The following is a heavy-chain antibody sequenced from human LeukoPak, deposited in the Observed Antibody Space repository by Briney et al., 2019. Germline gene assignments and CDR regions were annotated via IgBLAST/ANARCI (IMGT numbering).Heavy chain of an antibody. CDR2: INPNNGGT. J-gene: IGHJ3*02. CDR1: GYTFTGYY. Sequence: ASVKVSCKASGYTFTGYYIHWVRQAPGQGLDWMGRINPNNGGTNYAQKFQGRVTMTRDMSMSTAYMGLSRLRSDDTAVYYCAGEDNSSGYRPFDIWGQGTMVTVPS. D-gene: IGHD3-22*01. CDR3: AGEDNSSGYRPFDI. V-gene: IGHV1-2*06.